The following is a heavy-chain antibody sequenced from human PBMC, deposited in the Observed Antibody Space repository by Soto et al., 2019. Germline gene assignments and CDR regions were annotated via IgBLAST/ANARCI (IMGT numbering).Heavy chain of an antibody. D-gene: IGHD6-6*01. J-gene: IGHJ3*01. CDR1: GFTFSSHG. CDR2: LSRGGGTT. Sequence: EAQLLESGGDWAQPGGSLRLSCAASGFTFSSHGMSWVRQAPGKGLEWIAGLSRGGGTTYYADSVKGRFTISRDNSKKTLDLIINRLKVEDKALYYCAKDGQYRTDGFDVWGQGTMVTVSS. CDR3: AKDGQYRTDGFDV. V-gene: IGHV3-23*01.